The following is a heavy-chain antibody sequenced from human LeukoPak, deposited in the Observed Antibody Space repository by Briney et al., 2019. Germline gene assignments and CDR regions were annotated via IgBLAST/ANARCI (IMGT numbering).Heavy chain of an antibody. Sequence: GGSLRHSCTASGFTFGDYAMSWVRQAPGKGLEWVGFIRSKAYGGTAEYAASVKGRFTISRDDSKSIAYLQMNSLKTEDTAVYYCWVCYYDSSGYCDYWGQGTLVTVSS. CDR3: WVCYYDSSGYCDY. D-gene: IGHD3-22*01. V-gene: IGHV3-49*04. J-gene: IGHJ4*02. CDR2: IRSKAYGGTA. CDR1: GFTFGDYA.